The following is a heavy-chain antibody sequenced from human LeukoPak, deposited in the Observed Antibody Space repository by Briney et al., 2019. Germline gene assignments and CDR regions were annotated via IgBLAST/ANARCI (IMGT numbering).Heavy chain of an antibody. Sequence: ASVKVSCKASGYTFTSYDINWVRQAPGQGLEWMGGTIPVFGTSNYAQKFQGRVTITADKSTSTVYMELGSLRSEDTVVYYCARIRDGHNDAYDIWGQGTVVTVPS. D-gene: IGHD5-24*01. CDR2: TIPVFGTS. J-gene: IGHJ3*02. V-gene: IGHV1-69*06. CDR3: ARIRDGHNDAYDI. CDR1: GYTFTSYD.